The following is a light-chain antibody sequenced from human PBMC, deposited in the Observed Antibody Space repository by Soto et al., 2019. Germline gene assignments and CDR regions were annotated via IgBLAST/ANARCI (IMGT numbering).Light chain of an antibody. V-gene: IGKV2D-29*02. CDR2: EVS. J-gene: IGKJ5*01. Sequence: DVVMTQTPLSLSVAPVQPACLSCKSSQSLLHITGETFLFWYLQKPDQSPQLLIYEVSTRVSGVPDRFSGSGSGTDFTLEISRVETDDVGIYYCMQSTQLPPTFGQGTRLEIK. CDR1: QSLLHITGETF. CDR3: MQSTQLPPT.